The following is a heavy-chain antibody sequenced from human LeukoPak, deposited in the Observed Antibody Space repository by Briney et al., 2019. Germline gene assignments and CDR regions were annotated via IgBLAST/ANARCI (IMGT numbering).Heavy chain of an antibody. CDR2: IYHSGST. D-gene: IGHD2-15*01. J-gene: IGHJ5*02. Sequence: SETLSLTCTVSGYSISSGYYWGWIRQPPGKGLEWIGSIYHSGSTYYNPSLKSRVTISVDTSKNQFSLKLTSVTAADTAVYYCARVDGSCSGGSCPSGNWFDPWGQGTLVTVSS. CDR1: GYSISSGYY. V-gene: IGHV4-38-2*02. CDR3: ARVDGSCSGGSCPSGNWFDP.